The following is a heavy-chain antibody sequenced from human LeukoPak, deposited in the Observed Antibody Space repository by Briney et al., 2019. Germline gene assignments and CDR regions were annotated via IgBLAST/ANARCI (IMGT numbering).Heavy chain of an antibody. CDR3: AKDTVEGGATGTFDY. V-gene: IGHV3-7*03. CDR2: IKQDGSQK. J-gene: IGHJ4*02. D-gene: IGHD1-26*01. Sequence: GGSLRLSCAASGFTFSRYWMNWVRLAPGKGLEWVANIKQDGSQKYYVDSVKGRFTISRDNAKNSLYLQMNSLRAEDTALYYCAKDTVEGGATGTFDYWGQGTLVTVSS. CDR1: GFTFSRYW.